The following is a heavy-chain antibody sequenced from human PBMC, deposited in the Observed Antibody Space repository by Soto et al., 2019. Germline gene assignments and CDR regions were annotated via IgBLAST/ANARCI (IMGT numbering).Heavy chain of an antibody. CDR2: IYHTEST. D-gene: IGHD4-17*01. Sequence: QVLLQESGPGLVKPSGTLSLTCAVSGDSISSSFWWSWVRQPPGKGLGWIGEIYHTESTVYNPSLKSRVTISVDKSKNQFSLNLDSVTAADTVVYYCARYDFGTFDYWGRGILVTVSS. CDR1: GDSISSSFW. CDR3: ARYDFGTFDY. V-gene: IGHV4-4*02. J-gene: IGHJ4*02.